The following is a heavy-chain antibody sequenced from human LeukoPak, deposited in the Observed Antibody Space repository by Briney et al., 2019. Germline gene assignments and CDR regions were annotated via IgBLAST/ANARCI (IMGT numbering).Heavy chain of an antibody. J-gene: IGHJ4*02. CDR3: ARTGARRYCSGGSCYRGDFDY. CDR2: IKQDGSEK. CDR1: GFTFSSYS. Sequence: GGSLRLSCAASGFTFSSYSMNWVRQAPGKGLEWVANIKQDGSEKYYVDSVKGRFTISRDNAKNTLFLQMNTLRVEDTAVYYCARTGARRYCSGGSCYRGDFDYWGQGTLDTVSS. V-gene: IGHV3-7*01. D-gene: IGHD2-15*01.